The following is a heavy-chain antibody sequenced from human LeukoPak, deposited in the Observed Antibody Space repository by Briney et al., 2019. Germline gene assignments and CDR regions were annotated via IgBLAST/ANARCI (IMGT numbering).Heavy chain of an antibody. CDR1: GGSISSYY. Sequence: SETLSLTCTVSGGSISSYYWSWTRQPAGKGLEWIGRIYTSGSTNYNTSLKSRVTMSVDTSKNQFSLKLSSVTAADTAVYYCARDRGVRGGSYGTWFDPWGQGTLVTVSS. J-gene: IGHJ5*02. CDR3: ARDRGVRGGSYGTWFDP. D-gene: IGHD1-26*01. V-gene: IGHV4-4*07. CDR2: IYTSGST.